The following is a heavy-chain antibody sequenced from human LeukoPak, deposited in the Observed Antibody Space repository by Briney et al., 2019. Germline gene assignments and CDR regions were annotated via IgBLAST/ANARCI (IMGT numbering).Heavy chain of an antibody. D-gene: IGHD3-3*01. CDR2: ISGSGGST. V-gene: IGHV3-23*01. CDR3: ATGLRFFPFLYYLDY. CDR1: GFTFSSYA. Sequence: GGSLRLSCAASGFTFSSYAMSWVRQAPGKGLEWVSAISGSGGSTYYADSVKGRFTISRDNSKNTLYLQMNSLRAEDTAVYYCATGLRFFPFLYYLDYWGQGTLVTVSS. J-gene: IGHJ4*02.